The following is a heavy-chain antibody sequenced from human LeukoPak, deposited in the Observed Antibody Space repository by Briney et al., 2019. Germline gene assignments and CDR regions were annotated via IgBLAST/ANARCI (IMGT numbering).Heavy chain of an antibody. CDR3: AKSSDSSGYYYSTRDYYFDY. D-gene: IGHD3-22*01. CDR1: GFTFDDYA. CDR2: ISWDGGST. Sequence: GGSLRLSCAASGFTFDDYAMHWVRQAPGKGLEWVSLISWDGGSTYYADSVKGRFTISRDNSKNSLYLQMNSLRAEDTALYYCAKSSDSSGYYYSTRDYYFDYWGQGTLVTVSS. V-gene: IGHV3-43D*03. J-gene: IGHJ4*02.